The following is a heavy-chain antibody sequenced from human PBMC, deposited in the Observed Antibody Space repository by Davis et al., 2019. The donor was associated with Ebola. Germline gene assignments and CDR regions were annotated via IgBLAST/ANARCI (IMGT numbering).Heavy chain of an antibody. J-gene: IGHJ6*02. D-gene: IGHD6-19*01. CDR3: ARGAKQWLATMDV. V-gene: IGHV4-59*12. Sequence: MPSETLSLTCTVSGGSISTYHWNWIRQTPGKGLGWIGYIYYGGTTHYNPSLTSRVIISVGPSRNQVSLNLSSVTAADTAVYYCARGAKQWLATMDVWGQGTTVTVSS. CDR1: GGSISTYH. CDR2: IYYGGTT.